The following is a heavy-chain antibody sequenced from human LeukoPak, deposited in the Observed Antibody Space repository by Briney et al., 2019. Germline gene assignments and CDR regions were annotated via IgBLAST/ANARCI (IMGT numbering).Heavy chain of an antibody. D-gene: IGHD5-18*01. CDR2: TYYMSNWNY. CDR1: GDSVSGNSAA. J-gene: IGHJ4*02. CDR3: ARGGDGYNYGQYYFDY. V-gene: IGHV6-1*01. Sequence: SQTLSLTCVISGDSVSGNSAAWNWIRQSPSRGLEWLGRTYYMSNWNYEFAVSVKSRISINPDTSKNQFSLELNSVTPEDTAVYYCARGGDGYNYGQYYFDYWGQGTLVTVSS.